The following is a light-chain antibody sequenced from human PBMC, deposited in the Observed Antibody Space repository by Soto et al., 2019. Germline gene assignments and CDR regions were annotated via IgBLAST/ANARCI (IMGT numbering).Light chain of an antibody. CDR1: QSVSSY. Sequence: EIVLTQSPATLSLSPGERATLSVRASQSVSSYLAWYRQIPGQAPRLLIYDASKRATGIPDRFSGGGSGTDFTLTISSLEPEDFAVYYCQQRSNLPPTFGQGTRLEIK. CDR2: DAS. J-gene: IGKJ5*01. V-gene: IGKV3-11*01. CDR3: QQRSNLPPT.